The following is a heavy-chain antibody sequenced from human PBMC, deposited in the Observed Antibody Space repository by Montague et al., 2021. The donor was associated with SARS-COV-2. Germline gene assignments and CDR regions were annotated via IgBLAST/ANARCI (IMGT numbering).Heavy chain of an antibody. D-gene: IGHD1-26*01. V-gene: IGHV3-48*03. CDR2: ISSSGSTI. CDR1: GFTFSSYE. J-gene: IGHJ3*02. CDR3: APREWELGALDI. Sequence: SLRLSCAASGFTFSSYEMNWVRQAPGKGLEWVSYISSSGSTIYYADSVKGRFTISRDNAKNLLYLQMNSLRAEDTAVYYCAPREWELGALDIWGQGTMVTVSS.